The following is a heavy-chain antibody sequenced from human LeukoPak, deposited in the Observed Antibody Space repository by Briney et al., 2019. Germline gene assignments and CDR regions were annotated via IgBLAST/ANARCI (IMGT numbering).Heavy chain of an antibody. J-gene: IGHJ2*01. CDR1: GGSISSSSYY. Sequence: PSETLSLTCTVSGGSISSSSYYWGWIRQPPGKGLEWIGSIFYSGSTYYNPSLKSRVTISVDTSKNQFSLKLSSVTAADTAVYYCATQEGDCSSTSCSNWYFDLWGRGTLVTVSS. V-gene: IGHV4-39*01. CDR2: IFYSGST. D-gene: IGHD2-2*01. CDR3: ATQEGDCSSTSCSNWYFDL.